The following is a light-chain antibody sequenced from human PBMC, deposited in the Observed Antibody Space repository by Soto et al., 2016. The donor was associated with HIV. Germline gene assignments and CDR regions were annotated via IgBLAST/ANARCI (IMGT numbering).Light chain of an antibody. V-gene: IGLV3-21*02. CDR1: VLAKKY. CDR2: DDS. Sequence: SYELTQPSSVSVSPGQTARITCSGDVLAKKYARWFQQKPGQAPVLVVYDDSDRPSGIPERFSGSNSGNTATLTISRVEAGDEADYYCQVWDSSSDHPVFAGGTKLTVL. J-gene: IGLJ2*01. CDR3: QVWDSSSDHPV.